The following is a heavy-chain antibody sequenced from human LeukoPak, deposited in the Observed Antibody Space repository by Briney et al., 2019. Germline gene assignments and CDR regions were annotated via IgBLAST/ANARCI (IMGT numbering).Heavy chain of an antibody. J-gene: IGHJ6*02. Sequence: GASVKVSCKASGYTFTSYDINWVRQATGQGLEWMGWMNPNSGNTGYAQKFQGRVTMTRNTSISPAYMELSSLRSEDTAVYYCARYSSGWYSGGMDVWGQGTTVTVSS. CDR1: GYTFTSYD. V-gene: IGHV1-8*01. D-gene: IGHD6-19*01. CDR2: MNPNSGNT. CDR3: ARYSSGWYSGGMDV.